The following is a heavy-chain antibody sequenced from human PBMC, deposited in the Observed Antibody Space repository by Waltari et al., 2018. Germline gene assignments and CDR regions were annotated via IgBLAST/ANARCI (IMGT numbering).Heavy chain of an antibody. CDR2: IIPIFGTA. J-gene: IGHJ3*02. CDR1: GGTFSSYA. D-gene: IGHD2-15*01. CDR3: ARYPHCSGGSCYFGDAFDI. V-gene: IGHV1-69*08. Sequence: QVQLVQSGAEVKKPGSSVKVSCKASGGTFSSYAISWVRQAPGQGLEWMGRIIPIFGTANDEQKCQGRVTITEDKSTSTAYMELSSLRSEDTAVYYCARYPHCSGGSCYFGDAFDIWGQGTMVTVSS.